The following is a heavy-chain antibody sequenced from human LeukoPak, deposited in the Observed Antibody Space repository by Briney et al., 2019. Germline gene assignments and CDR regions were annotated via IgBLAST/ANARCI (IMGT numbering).Heavy chain of an antibody. J-gene: IGHJ6*03. CDR3: ARRGSELRYYDSSGYYYYYYYMDV. D-gene: IGHD3-22*01. CDR1: GGSISSGSYY. V-gene: IGHV4-61*02. Sequence: SQTLSLTCTVSGGSISSGSYYWSWIRQPAGKGLEWIGRVYTSGSTNYSPSLKSRVTISVDTSKNQFSLKLSSVTAADTAVYYCARRGSELRYYDSSGYYYYYYYMDVWGKGTTVTISS. CDR2: VYTSGST.